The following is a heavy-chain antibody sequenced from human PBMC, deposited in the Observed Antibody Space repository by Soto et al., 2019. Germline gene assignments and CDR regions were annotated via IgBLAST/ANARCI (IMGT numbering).Heavy chain of an antibody. J-gene: IGHJ4*02. CDR1: GYTFTSYG. Sequence: ASVKVSCKASGYTFTSYGISWVRQAPGQGLEWMGWISPNSGSTNYAQKLQGRVTMTRDTSTSTVYMELSSLRSEDTAVYYCARDGDGYNSPPFDYWGQGTLVTVSS. CDR2: ISPNSGST. D-gene: IGHD1-1*01. V-gene: IGHV1-18*01. CDR3: ARDGDGYNSPPFDY.